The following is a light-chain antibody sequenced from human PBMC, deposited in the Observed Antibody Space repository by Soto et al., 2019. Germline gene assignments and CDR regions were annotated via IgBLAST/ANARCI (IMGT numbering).Light chain of an antibody. V-gene: IGKV3-20*01. J-gene: IGKJ1*01. Sequence: EIVLTQSPGTLSLSPGERATLSCRASQSVNSYSLAWYQRKPGQPPRLLVWGASNRATDIPYRFSGSGSGTDFTLTITNLGPEDFAVYYCQQYGSSPPTFGQGTRVEVK. CDR1: QSVNSYS. CDR3: QQYGSSPPT. CDR2: GAS.